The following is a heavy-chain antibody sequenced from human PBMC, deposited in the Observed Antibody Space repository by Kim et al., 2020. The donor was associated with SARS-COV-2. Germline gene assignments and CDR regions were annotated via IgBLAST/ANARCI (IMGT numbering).Heavy chain of an antibody. CDR3: ARGPTITYYDYVWGSYRHHNWFDP. V-gene: IGHV7-4-1*02. J-gene: IGHJ5*02. Sequence: ASVKVSCKASGYTFTSYAMNWVRQAPGQGLEWMGWINTNTGNPTYAQGFTGRFVFSLDTPVTTAYLQISSLKAEDTAVYYCARGPTITYYDYVWGSYRHHNWFDPWGQGTLVTVSS. D-gene: IGHD3-16*02. CDR2: INTNTGNP. CDR1: GYTFTSYA.